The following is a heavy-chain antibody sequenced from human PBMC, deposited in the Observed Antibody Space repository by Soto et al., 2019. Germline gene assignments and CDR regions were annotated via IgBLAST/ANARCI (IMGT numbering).Heavy chain of an antibody. V-gene: IGHV1-18*01. J-gene: IGHJ6*02. D-gene: IGHD3-22*01. Sequence: AAVKVSCKASGYTFTSYGISWVRQAPGQGLEWMGWISAYNGNTNYAQKLQGRVTMTTDTSTSTAYMELGSLRSDDTAVYYCARERYYYDSSGYDDYYYYGMDVWGQGTTVTVYS. CDR3: ARERYYYDSSGYDDYYYYGMDV. CDR2: ISAYNGNT. CDR1: GYTFTSYG.